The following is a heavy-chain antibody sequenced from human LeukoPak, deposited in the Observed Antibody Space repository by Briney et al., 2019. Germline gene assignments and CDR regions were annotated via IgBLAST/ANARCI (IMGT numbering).Heavy chain of an antibody. CDR3: ARHHRGQWLPYDAFDI. CDR1: GGSISSYY. CDR2: IYYSGST. J-gene: IGHJ3*02. V-gene: IGHV4-59*08. D-gene: IGHD6-19*01. Sequence: SETLSLTCTVSGGSISSYYWSWIRQPPGKGLEWIGYIYYSGSTNYNPSLKSRVTISVDTSKNQFSLKLSSVTAADTAVYYCARHHRGQWLPYDAFDIWGQGTMVTVSS.